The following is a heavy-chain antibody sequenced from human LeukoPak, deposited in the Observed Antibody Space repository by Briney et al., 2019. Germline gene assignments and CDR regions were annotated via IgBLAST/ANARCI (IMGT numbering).Heavy chain of an antibody. D-gene: IGHD4-23*01. Sequence: SGTLSLTCAVPGGSITSSNWWTWVRQPPEKGLEWIGEIYHSGSTNYNPSLKSRVTISVDKSSNQFSLKLNSVTAADTAVYYCARNAGNSDVDFWGQGTLVTVSA. V-gene: IGHV4-4*02. CDR1: GGSITSSNW. CDR2: IYHSGST. CDR3: ARNAGNSDVDF. J-gene: IGHJ4*02.